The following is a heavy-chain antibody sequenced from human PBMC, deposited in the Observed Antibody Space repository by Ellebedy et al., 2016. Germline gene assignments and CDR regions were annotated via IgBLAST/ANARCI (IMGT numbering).Heavy chain of an antibody. Sequence: GESLKISCAASGFTFSNFAMSWVRQAPGKGLEWVSSISSTATYIYYADSVKVRFTISRANAKNSLYLQMNSLRTEDTAVYYCESRAIAVAGTDPPRDYYYGMDVWGQGTTVTVSS. CDR3: ESRAIAVAGTDPPRDYYYGMDV. J-gene: IGHJ6*02. CDR1: GFTFSNFA. CDR2: ISSTATYI. V-gene: IGHV3-21*01. D-gene: IGHD6-19*01.